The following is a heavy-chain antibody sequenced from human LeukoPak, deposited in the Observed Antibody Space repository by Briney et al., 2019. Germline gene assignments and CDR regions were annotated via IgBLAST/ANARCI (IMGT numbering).Heavy chain of an antibody. J-gene: IGHJ4*02. CDR1: GYTFPIYG. V-gene: IGHV1-18*01. CDR3: ARDLSSSPPFDY. Sequence: VSVKVSCKASGYTFPIYGIRWVRQAPGRGLEGMGWISAYNGNTNYAQKLQGRVTMTTDTSTSTAYMELRSLRSDDTAVYYCARDLSSSPPFDYWGQGTLVTVSS. CDR2: ISAYNGNT. D-gene: IGHD2-2*01.